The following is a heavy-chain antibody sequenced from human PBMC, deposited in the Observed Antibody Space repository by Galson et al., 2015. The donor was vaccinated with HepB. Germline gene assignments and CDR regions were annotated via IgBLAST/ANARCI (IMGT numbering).Heavy chain of an antibody. CDR1: GYTFTSYA. Sequence: SVKVSCKASGYTFTSYAMHWVRQAPGQRLEWMGWINAGNGNTKYSQKFQGRVTITRDTSASTAYMELSSLRSEDTAVYYCASSLLARIAAAGVYGMDVWGQGTTVTVSS. CDR2: INAGNGNT. J-gene: IGHJ6*02. V-gene: IGHV1-3*01. D-gene: IGHD6-13*01. CDR3: ASSLLARIAAAGVYGMDV.